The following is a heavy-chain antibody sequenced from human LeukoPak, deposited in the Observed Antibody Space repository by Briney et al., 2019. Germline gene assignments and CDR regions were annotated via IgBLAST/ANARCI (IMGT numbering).Heavy chain of an antibody. CDR2: INNDGSTT. CDR3: ARGGFCSGADCRGSFDY. Sequence: GSLRLSSAASGFTFINYWMHWVRQAPGEGLVWVSHINNDGSTTTYADSVKGRFTISRDNAKNTLYLHANSLRAEDTAVYYCARGGFCSGADCRGSFDYWGQGSLVTVSS. CDR1: GFTFINYW. V-gene: IGHV3-74*01. J-gene: IGHJ4*02. D-gene: IGHD2-15*01.